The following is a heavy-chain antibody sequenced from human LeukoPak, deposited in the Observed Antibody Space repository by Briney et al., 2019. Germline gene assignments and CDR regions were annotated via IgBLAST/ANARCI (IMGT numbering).Heavy chain of an antibody. J-gene: IGHJ4*02. CDR3: ARVVLSRGERGY. Sequence: PGGSLRLSCAASGFTFDDYGMSWVRQAPGKGLEWASGINWNGGSTGYVDSVKGRFTISRDNAKKFLYLQMNSLRAEDTASYYCARVVLSRGERGYWGQGTLVTVSS. V-gene: IGHV3-20*04. D-gene: IGHD5-24*01. CDR1: GFTFDDYG. CDR2: INWNGGST.